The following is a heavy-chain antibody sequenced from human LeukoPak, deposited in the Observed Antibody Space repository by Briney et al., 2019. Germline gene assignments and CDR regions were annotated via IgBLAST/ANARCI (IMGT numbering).Heavy chain of an antibody. J-gene: IGHJ5*02. CDR1: GYTFTSYG. CDR3: ARTPTYGGWFDP. D-gene: IGHD4-17*01. Sequence: ASVKVSCKASGYTFTSYGISWVRQAPGQGLEWMGWISGYNGNTNYAQKFQGRVTITTDESTSTAYMELSSLRSEDTAVYYCARTPTYGGWFDPWGQGTLVTVSS. CDR2: ISGYNGNT. V-gene: IGHV1-18*01.